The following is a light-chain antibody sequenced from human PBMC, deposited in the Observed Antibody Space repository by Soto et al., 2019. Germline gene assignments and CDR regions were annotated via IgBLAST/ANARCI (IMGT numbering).Light chain of an antibody. V-gene: IGLV2-8*01. CDR2: EVT. J-gene: IGLJ3*02. CDR1: SSDVGAYNY. Sequence: QSVLTQPPSASGSLGQSVTISCTGTSSDVGAYNYVSWYQQHPGKAPKLVIFEVTQRPSGVPDRFSGSKSGNTASLTVSGLQAEDEADYYCNSYGGNKNYVLFGGGTKLTVL. CDR3: NSYGGNKNYVL.